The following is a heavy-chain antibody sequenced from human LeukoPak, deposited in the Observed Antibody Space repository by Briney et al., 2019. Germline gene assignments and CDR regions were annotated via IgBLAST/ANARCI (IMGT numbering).Heavy chain of an antibody. CDR1: DFSFTTYA. CDR3: ARGSRFGVVERDAFDI. J-gene: IGHJ3*02. CDR2: ISGGDPTT. V-gene: IGHV3-23*01. Sequence: GGSLRLSCAASDFSFTTYAMSWVRQAPGKGLEWVSSISGGDPTTYYADSVKGRFTISRDNSKNTLYLQVNSLRAEDTAVYYCARGSRFGVVERDAFDIWGLGTMVTVSS. D-gene: IGHD3-3*01.